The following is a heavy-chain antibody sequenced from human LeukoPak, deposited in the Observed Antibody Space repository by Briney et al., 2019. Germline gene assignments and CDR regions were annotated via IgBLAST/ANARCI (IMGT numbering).Heavy chain of an antibody. Sequence: PGGSLRLSCAASGFTFSSYSMNWVRQAPGKGLEWVSSISSSSSYIYYADSVKGRFTISRDNAKNSLYLQMNSLRAEDTAVYYCARGRYCSSTGCRSFDYWGQGTLVTVSS. V-gene: IGHV3-21*01. J-gene: IGHJ4*02. CDR1: GFTFSSYS. D-gene: IGHD2-2*01. CDR3: ARGRYCSSTGCRSFDY. CDR2: ISSSSSYI.